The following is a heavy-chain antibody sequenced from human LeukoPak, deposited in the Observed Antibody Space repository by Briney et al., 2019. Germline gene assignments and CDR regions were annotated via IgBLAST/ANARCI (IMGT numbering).Heavy chain of an antibody. J-gene: IGHJ4*02. CDR3: ARDNGGNFDY. CDR2: IYYSGST. CDR1: GGSSSSYY. D-gene: IGHD4-23*01. Sequence: SETLSLTCTVSGGSSSSYYWSWIRQPPGKGLEWIGYIYYSGSTNYNPSLKSRVTISVDTSKNQLSLELSSVTAADTAVYYCARDNGGNFDYWGQGTLVTVSS. V-gene: IGHV4-59*01.